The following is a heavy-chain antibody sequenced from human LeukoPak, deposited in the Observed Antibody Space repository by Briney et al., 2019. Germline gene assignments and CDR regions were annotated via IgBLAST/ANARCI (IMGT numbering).Heavy chain of an antibody. V-gene: IGHV3-7*05. CDR3: ARGLHGDHFDF. CDR1: GFTFSNYW. Sequence: GGSLRLSCAASGFTFSNYWMTWVRQAPGKGLEWVANIKQDGNEKYYVDSVKGRFTISRDSAESSLYLQMNSLRAEDTAVYYCARGLHGDHFDFWGQGTLATVSS. CDR2: IKQDGNEK. J-gene: IGHJ4*02.